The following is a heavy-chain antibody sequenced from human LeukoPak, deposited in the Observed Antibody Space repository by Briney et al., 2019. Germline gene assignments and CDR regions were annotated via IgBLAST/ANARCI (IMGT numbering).Heavy chain of an antibody. V-gene: IGHV1-18*01. D-gene: IGHD3-22*01. CDR2: ISAYNGNT. CDR3: ARARRNCNYYDSSGLVPIDY. Sequence: ASVKVSCKASGYTFTSYGISWVRQAPGQGLEWMGWISAYNGNTNYAQKLQGRVTMTTDTSTSTAYMELRSLRSDDTAVYYCARARRNCNYYDSSGLVPIDYWGQGTLVTVSS. J-gene: IGHJ4*02. CDR1: GYTFTSYG.